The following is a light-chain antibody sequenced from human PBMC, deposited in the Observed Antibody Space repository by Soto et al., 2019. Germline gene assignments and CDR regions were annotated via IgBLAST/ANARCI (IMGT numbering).Light chain of an antibody. J-gene: IGKJ1*01. CDR3: LQDRNYPRT. Sequence: AIQMTQSPSSLSASVGDRVTITCRASQDIRNELGWYQQRPGKAPKALIYGASNLPSGVPSRFSGSGFGTDFTLTISSLQPEDFATYYCLQDRNYPRTFGQGTKVESK. CDR1: QDIRNE. CDR2: GAS. V-gene: IGKV1-6*01.